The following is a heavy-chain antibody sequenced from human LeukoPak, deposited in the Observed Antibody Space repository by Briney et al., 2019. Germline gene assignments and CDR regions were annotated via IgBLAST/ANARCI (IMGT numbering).Heavy chain of an antibody. V-gene: IGHV3-66*01. CDR2: IYSGGGT. J-gene: IGHJ4*02. D-gene: IGHD3-22*01. Sequence: PGGSLRLSCAASGFTVSSKYMSWVRQAPGKGLEWVSVIYSGGGTYYADSVKGRFTISRDSSGTTLFLQMNSLRAEDTAVYYCARGHSSSGVAFDYWGQGTLVTVSS. CDR3: ARGHSSSGVAFDY. CDR1: GFTVSSKY.